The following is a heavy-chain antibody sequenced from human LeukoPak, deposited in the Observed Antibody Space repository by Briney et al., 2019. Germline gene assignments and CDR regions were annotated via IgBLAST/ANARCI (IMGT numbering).Heavy chain of an antibody. CDR2: ISGSGGST. CDR3: AKDCVQQQLVHPDI. J-gene: IGHJ4*01. V-gene: IGHV3-23*01. Sequence: GGSLRLSCAASGFTFSIYAMSWVRQAPGKGLEWVSAISGSGGSTYYADSVKGRFTISRDNSKNTLYLQMNSLRAEDTAVYYCAKDCVQQQLVHPDIWGQGTLVTVSS. CDR1: GFTFSIYA. D-gene: IGHD6-13*01.